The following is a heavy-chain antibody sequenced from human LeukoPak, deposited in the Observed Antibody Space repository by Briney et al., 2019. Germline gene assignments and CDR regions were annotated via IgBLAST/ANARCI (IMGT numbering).Heavy chain of an antibody. CDR1: GFPFSNHF. D-gene: IGHD3-9*01. V-gene: IGHV3-64D*06. J-gene: IGHJ4*02. Sequence: GSLRLFRSTSGFPFSNHFMHWVRPASGEGLEYVSSIGPNGASTLYADSVKGRFTISRDNSKNALYLQLTSLRLEDTALYYCVKDLTGTWSFDYWGQGTLVTVSS. CDR2: IGPNGAST. CDR3: VKDLTGTWSFDY.